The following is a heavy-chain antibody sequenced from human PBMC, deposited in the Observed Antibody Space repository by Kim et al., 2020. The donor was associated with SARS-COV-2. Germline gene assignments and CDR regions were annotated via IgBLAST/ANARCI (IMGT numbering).Heavy chain of an antibody. CDR2: ISYDGSNK. Sequence: GGSLRLSCAASGFTFSSYGMHWVRQAPGKGLEWVAVISYDGSNKYYADSVKGRFTISRDNSKNTLYLQMNSLRAEDTAVYYCAKGHRRQWLLFDYWGQGTLVTVSS. V-gene: IGHV3-30*18. J-gene: IGHJ4*02. D-gene: IGHD6-19*01. CDR1: GFTFSSYG. CDR3: AKGHRRQWLLFDY.